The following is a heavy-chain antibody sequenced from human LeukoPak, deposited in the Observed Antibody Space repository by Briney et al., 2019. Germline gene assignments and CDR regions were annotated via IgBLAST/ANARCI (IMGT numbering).Heavy chain of an antibody. Sequence: GGSLRLSCAASGFTFSSYAMSWVRQAPGKGLEWVSAISGSGGITYYADSVKGRFTISRDNSKNTLYLQMNSLRAEDTAVYYCAKVYCSSTSCYSPVDWYFDLWGRGTLVTVSS. CDR1: GFTFSSYA. CDR2: ISGSGGIT. CDR3: AKVYCSSTSCYSPVDWYFDL. J-gene: IGHJ2*01. V-gene: IGHV3-23*01. D-gene: IGHD2-2*02.